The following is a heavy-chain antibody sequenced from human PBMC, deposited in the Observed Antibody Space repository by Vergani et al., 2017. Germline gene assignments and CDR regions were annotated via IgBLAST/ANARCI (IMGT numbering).Heavy chain of an antibody. CDR3: ARDRRGRSESFDY. D-gene: IGHD1-26*01. CDR1: GGTFSSYT. Sequence: QVQLVQSGAEVKKPGSSVKVSCKASGGTFSSYTISWVRQAPGQGLEWMGRIIPILGIANYAQKFQGRVTITADKSTSTAYMELSSLRSEDTAVYYCARDRRGRSESFDYWGQGTLVTVSS. CDR2: IIPILGIA. J-gene: IGHJ4*02. V-gene: IGHV1-69*08.